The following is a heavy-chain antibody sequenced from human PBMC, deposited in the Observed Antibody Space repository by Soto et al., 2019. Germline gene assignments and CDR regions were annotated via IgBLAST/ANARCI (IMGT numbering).Heavy chain of an antibody. CDR3: YYYDSSGYGYNWFDP. CDR2: ITSSGGST. D-gene: IGHD3-22*01. J-gene: IGHJ5*02. V-gene: IGHV3-23*01. CDR1: GFTFSIYA. Sequence: PGGSLRLSCAASGFTFSIYAMSWVRQAPEKGLEWVSTITSSGGSTYYADSVKGRFTISRDNSTNTLSLQMNSLRAEDTAVYYCYYYDSSGYGYNWFDPWGQGTLVTVSS.